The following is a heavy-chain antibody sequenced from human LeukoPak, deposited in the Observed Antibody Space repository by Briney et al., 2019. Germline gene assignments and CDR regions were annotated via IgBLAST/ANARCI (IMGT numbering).Heavy chain of an antibody. CDR1: GFTFNRYS. CDR3: ARPSNEGQWLVGQGVDY. CDR2: ISSSSSYI. J-gene: IGHJ4*02. V-gene: IGHV3-21*01. D-gene: IGHD6-19*01. Sequence: GGSLRLSCAASGFTFNRYSMNWVRQAPGKGLEWVSSISSSSSYIYYADSVKGRFTISRDNAKKSMYLEMNGLRAEDTAVYYCARPSNEGQWLVGQGVDYWGQGTLVTVSS.